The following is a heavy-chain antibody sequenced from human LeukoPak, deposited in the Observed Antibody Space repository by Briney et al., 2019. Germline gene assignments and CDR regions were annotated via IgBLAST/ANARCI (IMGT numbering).Heavy chain of an antibody. D-gene: IGHD2-15*01. Sequence: SGGSLRLSCAASGLTFSSYAMHWVRQAPGKGLGWVAVIPYDGSKKYYADSVQGRFTISRDNSKNTMYLQMDSLRTEDTAVYYCARDGASRGAPDDYWGQGTLVTVSS. CDR2: IPYDGSKK. CDR3: ARDGASRGAPDDY. CDR1: GLTFSSYA. V-gene: IGHV3-30-3*01. J-gene: IGHJ4*02.